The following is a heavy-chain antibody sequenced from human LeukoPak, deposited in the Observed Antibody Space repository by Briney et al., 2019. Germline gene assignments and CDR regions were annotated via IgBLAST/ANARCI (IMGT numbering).Heavy chain of an antibody. Sequence: GGSLRLSCAASGFTFSSYAMHWVRQAPGKGLEYVSAISSNGGSTYYANSVKGRFTISRDNSKNTLYLQMGSLRAEDMAVYYCARVLGYSYGYGFDCWGQGTLVTVSS. D-gene: IGHD5-18*01. V-gene: IGHV3-64*01. CDR3: ARVLGYSYGYGFDC. CDR2: ISSNGGST. J-gene: IGHJ4*02. CDR1: GFTFSSYA.